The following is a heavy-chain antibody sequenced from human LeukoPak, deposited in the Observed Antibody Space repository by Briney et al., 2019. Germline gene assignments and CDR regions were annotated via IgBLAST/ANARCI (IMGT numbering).Heavy chain of an antibody. CDR1: GYTLTELP. Sequence: ASVKVSCKVSGYTLTELPIHWVRQAPGKGLEWMGGFDPDDGETVYAQMFQGRVTMTEDTSSDTASMELSSLRAEDTAVYYCATGTSGGYYGGIGRPIDHWGQGTLVTVSS. J-gene: IGHJ4*02. CDR3: ATGTSGGYYGGIGRPIDH. V-gene: IGHV1-24*01. D-gene: IGHD1-26*01. CDR2: FDPDDGET.